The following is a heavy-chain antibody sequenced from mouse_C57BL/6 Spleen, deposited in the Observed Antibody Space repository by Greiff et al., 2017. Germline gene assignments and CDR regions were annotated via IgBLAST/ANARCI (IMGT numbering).Heavy chain of an antibody. CDR3: GRITTVVWDAMDD. Sequence: QVQLQQSGAELARPGASVKMSCKASGYTFTSYTMHWVKQRPGQGLEWIGYINPSSGYPKYNQKFKDKATLTADKSSSTAYMQLSSLTSEDSAVYYGGRITTVVWDAMDDWGQGTSVTVSS. D-gene: IGHD1-1*01. V-gene: IGHV1-4*01. CDR2: INPSSGYP. CDR1: GYTFTSYT. J-gene: IGHJ4*01.